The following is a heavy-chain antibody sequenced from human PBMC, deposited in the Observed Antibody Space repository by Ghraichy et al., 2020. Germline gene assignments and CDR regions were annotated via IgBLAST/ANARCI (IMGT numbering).Heavy chain of an antibody. CDR2: MYYSGNT. CDR1: GGSISSSSHY. CDR3: ARRSGLTGPDRY. Sequence: SETLSLTCTVSGGSISSSSHYWGWIRQPPGKGLEWIGSMYYSGNTYYNPSLNSRVTISVDTSKNQFSLKLSSVTAADTAVYYCARRSGLTGPDRYWGQGTLVTVSS. J-gene: IGHJ4*02. D-gene: IGHD6-19*01. V-gene: IGHV4-39*01.